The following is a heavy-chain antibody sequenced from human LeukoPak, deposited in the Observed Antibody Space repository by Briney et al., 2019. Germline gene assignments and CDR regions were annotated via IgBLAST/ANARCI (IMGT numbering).Heavy chain of an antibody. CDR1: GFTFSSYG. D-gene: IGHD6-6*01. CDR3: AKEWVSSSPYDY. Sequence: GGSLRLSCAASGFTFSSYGMHWVRQAPGKGLEWVAFIRYDGSNKYYADSVKGRFTISRDNSKNTLYLQMNSLRAEDTAVYYCAKEWVSSSPYDYWGQGTLATVSS. CDR2: IRYDGSNK. J-gene: IGHJ4*02. V-gene: IGHV3-30*02.